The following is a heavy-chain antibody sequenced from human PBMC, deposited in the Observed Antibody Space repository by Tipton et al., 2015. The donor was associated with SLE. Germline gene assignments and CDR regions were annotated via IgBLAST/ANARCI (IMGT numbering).Heavy chain of an antibody. V-gene: IGHV3-33*01. Sequence: SGFTFSIYGMHWIRQAPGKGLEWVAVIWYDGSNKYYADSVKGRFTISRDNSKNTLYLQMNSLRVEDTAVYYCARDIGGCSGGSCHLDWGQGTLVTVSS. CDR1: GFTFSIYG. CDR2: IWYDGSNK. J-gene: IGHJ4*02. D-gene: IGHD2-15*01. CDR3: ARDIGGCSGGSCHLD.